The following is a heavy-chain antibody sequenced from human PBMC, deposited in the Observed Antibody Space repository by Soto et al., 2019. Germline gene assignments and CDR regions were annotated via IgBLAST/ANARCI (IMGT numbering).Heavy chain of an antibody. D-gene: IGHD6-19*01. J-gene: IGHJ4*02. V-gene: IGHV4-59*01. CDR2: IYYTGST. CDR1: GGSISNYY. CDR3: ARERHWLDY. Sequence: QVQLQESGPGLVKPSETLSLTCTVSGGSISNYYWSWIRQPPGKGLECIGYIYYTGSTNYNPSLKSRVTTSVDTSENQFSLRLSSVTAADPAIYYCARERHWLDYWGQGTLVTVSS.